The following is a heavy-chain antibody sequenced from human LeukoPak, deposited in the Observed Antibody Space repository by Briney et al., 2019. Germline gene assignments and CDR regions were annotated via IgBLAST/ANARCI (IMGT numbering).Heavy chain of an antibody. Sequence: GGSLRLSCAASGFTFSSYAMSWVRRAPGKGLEWVSSISGSGGSTYYADSVKGRFTVSRDNSKNTLFLQMISLRAGDTAVYYCAKGVVPDDWGQGTLVTVSS. J-gene: IGHJ4*02. CDR2: ISGSGGST. CDR3: AKGVVPDD. D-gene: IGHD2-21*01. V-gene: IGHV3-23*01. CDR1: GFTFSSYA.